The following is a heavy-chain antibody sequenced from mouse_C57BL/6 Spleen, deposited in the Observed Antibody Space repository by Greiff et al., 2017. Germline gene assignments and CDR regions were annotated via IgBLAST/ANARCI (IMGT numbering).Heavy chain of an antibody. CDR3: ARGVITTVVGRYAMDD. CDR2: ILPGSGST. V-gene: IGHV1-9*01. D-gene: IGHD1-1*01. J-gene: IGHJ4*01. CDR1: GYTFTGSW. Sequence: QVQLKESGAELMKPGASVKLSCKATGYTFTGSWIEWVKQRPGHGLEWIGEILPGSGSTNYNEKFKGKATFTADTSSNTAYMQLSSLTTEDSAIYYCARGVITTVVGRYAMDDWGQGTSVTVSS.